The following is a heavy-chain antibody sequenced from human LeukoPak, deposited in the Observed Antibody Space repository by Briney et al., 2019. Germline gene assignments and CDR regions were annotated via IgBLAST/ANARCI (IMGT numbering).Heavy chain of an antibody. V-gene: IGHV3-23*01. CDR1: GFTFSNYA. D-gene: IGHD5-18*01. Sequence: GGSLRLSCAASGFTFSNYAMSWVRQAPGKGLEWVSAISGSGGSTYYADSVKGRFTISRDNSKNTLYLQMNSLRAEDTAVYYCAKVGAAMDYYFDYWGQGTLVTVSS. CDR3: AKVGAAMDYYFDY. J-gene: IGHJ4*02. CDR2: ISGSGGST.